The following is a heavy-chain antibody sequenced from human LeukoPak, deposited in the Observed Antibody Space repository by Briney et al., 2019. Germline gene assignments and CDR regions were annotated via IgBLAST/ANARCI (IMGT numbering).Heavy chain of an antibody. V-gene: IGHV3-21*01. CDR2: IRSTSDFI. Sequence: GGSLRLSCAASGFTFSSYSMNWVRQAPGKGLEWVSSIRSTSDFIFYADSVRGRFTVSRDNAKNTLYLQMNSLRAEDTAVYYCAREVYSSGSYDYWGQGTLVTVSS. J-gene: IGHJ4*02. D-gene: IGHD3-22*01. CDR1: GFTFSSYS. CDR3: AREVYSSGSYDY.